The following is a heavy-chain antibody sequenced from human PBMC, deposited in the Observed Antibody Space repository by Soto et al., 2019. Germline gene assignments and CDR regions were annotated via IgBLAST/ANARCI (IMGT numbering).Heavy chain of an antibody. J-gene: IGHJ4*02. CDR2: ISGSGGST. Sequence: GGSLRLSCAASGFPFSSYAMSWVRQAPGKGLEWVSAISGSGGSTYYADSVKGRFTISRDNSKNTLYLQMNSLRAEDTAVYYCAKISRDHSGYDYVDYFDYWGQGTLVTVSS. CDR1: GFPFSSYA. D-gene: IGHD5-12*01. V-gene: IGHV3-23*01. CDR3: AKISRDHSGYDYVDYFDY.